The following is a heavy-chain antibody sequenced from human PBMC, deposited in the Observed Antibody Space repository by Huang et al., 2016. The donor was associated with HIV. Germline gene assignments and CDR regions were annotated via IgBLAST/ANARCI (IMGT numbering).Heavy chain of an antibody. CDR2: MSYDGINK. D-gene: IGHD6-19*01. CDR1: GFTVTNYA. CDR3: ARSAVPGDGDWFDP. V-gene: IGHV3-30*04. Sequence: QVQLVESGGGLAQPGRSLRLSCAASGFTVTNYAIHWVRQALGKVLGGWAFMSYDGINKFDADAVKGRFTISRDNSKSTLYLLMNSLRVDDTALYYCARSAVPGDGDWFDPWGQGTLVTVSS. J-gene: IGHJ5*02.